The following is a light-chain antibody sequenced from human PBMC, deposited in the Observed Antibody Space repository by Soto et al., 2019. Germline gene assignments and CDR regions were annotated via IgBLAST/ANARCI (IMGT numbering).Light chain of an antibody. CDR3: HQYGVSPKT. J-gene: IGKJ1*01. CDR2: DAS. V-gene: IGKV3-20*01. Sequence: ENVLTQSPGTLSLSPGERATLSCRASQTVNNNYIAWYQQKPGQAPRLVIYDASRRVTGIPDRFSGSGSGTDFTLTITRLEPEDFAVYYCHQYGVSPKTFGQGTTVELK. CDR1: QTVNNNY.